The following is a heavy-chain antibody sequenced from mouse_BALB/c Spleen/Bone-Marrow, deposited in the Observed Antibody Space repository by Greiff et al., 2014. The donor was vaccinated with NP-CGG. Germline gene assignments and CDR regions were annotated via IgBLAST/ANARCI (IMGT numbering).Heavy chain of an antibody. CDR3: ARDY. CDR1: GYTFTDTW. V-gene: IGHV1-7*01. Sequence: VHLQQSGAELAKPGASVKMSCKASGYTFTDTWIHWIKQRPGQGLEWIGYINPSTGYAEYNQNFKDKATLTVDKSSSTAYMQLSSLTSEDSAVYYCARDYWGQGTTLTVSS. CDR2: INPSTGYA. J-gene: IGHJ2*01.